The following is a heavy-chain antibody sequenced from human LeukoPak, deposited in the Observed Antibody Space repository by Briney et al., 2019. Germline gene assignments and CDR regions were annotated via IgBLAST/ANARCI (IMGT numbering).Heavy chain of an antibody. CDR2: INRGGST. J-gene: IGHJ4*02. V-gene: IGHV4-34*01. D-gene: IGHD1/OR15-1a*01. CDR1: GGSFSVYY. Sequence: SETLSLTCAVYGGSFSVYYWSWIRQPPGKGLEWIGEINRGGSTNYSPSLKSPVTISLDTSKNQVSLKLSSVTAADTAMYYCGLSTTKATTRTIDYWGQGPLVPVSS. CDR3: GLSTTKATTRTIDY.